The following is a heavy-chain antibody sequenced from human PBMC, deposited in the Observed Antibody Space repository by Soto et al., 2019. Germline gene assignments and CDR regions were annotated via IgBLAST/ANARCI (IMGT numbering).Heavy chain of an antibody. CDR1: GGSISSSSYY. V-gene: IGHV4-39*01. CDR2: IYYSGST. D-gene: IGHD2-21*02. J-gene: IGHJ4*02. Sequence: PSETLSLTCTVSGGSISSSSYYWGWIRQPPGKGLEWIGSIYYSGSTYYNPSLKSRVTISVDTSKNQFSLKLSSVTAADTAVYYCARHVRGGGDCYYFDYWGQGTLVTVSS. CDR3: ARHVRGGGDCYYFDY.